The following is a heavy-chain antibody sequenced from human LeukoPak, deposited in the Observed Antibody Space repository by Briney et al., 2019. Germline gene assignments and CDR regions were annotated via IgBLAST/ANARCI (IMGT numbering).Heavy chain of an antibody. D-gene: IGHD2-2*01. CDR1: GYTFTGYY. J-gene: IGHJ3*02. V-gene: IGHV1-2*02. CDR2: INPNSGRT. CDR3: ASSGTDCSSTSCYADAFDI. Sequence: ASVKVSCKASGYTFTGYYMHWVRQAPGQGLEWMGWINPNSGRTNYAQKFQGRVTMTRDTSISTAYMELSRLRSDDTAVYYCASSGTDCSSTSCYADAFDIWGQGTMVTVSS.